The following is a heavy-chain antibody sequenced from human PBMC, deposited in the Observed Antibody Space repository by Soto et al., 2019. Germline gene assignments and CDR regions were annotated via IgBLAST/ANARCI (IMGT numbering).Heavy chain of an antibody. CDR3: AKRNYGSEFDY. Sequence: GSLRLSCAASGFTFSSYAMNWVRQAPGKGLEWVSVISGSGGSTYYADSVKGRFTISRDNSKNTPYLQMNSLRAEDTAVYYCAKRNYGSEFDYWGKGTLVTVSS. CDR2: ISGSGGST. D-gene: IGHD3-10*01. V-gene: IGHV3-23*01. J-gene: IGHJ4*02. CDR1: GFTFSSYA.